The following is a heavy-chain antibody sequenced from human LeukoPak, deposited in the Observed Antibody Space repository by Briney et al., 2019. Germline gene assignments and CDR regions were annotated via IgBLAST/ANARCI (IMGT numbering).Heavy chain of an antibody. CDR3: ARGSDTAAGLY. J-gene: IGHJ4*02. CDR1: GGSFSGYY. CDR2: INHSGST. D-gene: IGHD6-13*01. Sequence: TSETLSLTCAVDGGSFSGYYWSWIRQPPGKGLEWIGEINHSGSTNYNPSLKSRVSISVDSSKNQFSLKASSVTAADTAVYYCARGSDTAAGLYWGQGTLVTVSS. V-gene: IGHV4-34*01.